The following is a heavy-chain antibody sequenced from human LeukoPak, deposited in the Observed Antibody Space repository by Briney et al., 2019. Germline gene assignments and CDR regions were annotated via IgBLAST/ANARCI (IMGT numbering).Heavy chain of an antibody. V-gene: IGHV3-30*18. CDR3: AKESRVTFGGVIDPYFDY. CDR2: ISYDGSNT. J-gene: IGHJ4*02. Sequence: GGSLRLSCVASGFPFSSHGIHWVRQAPGKGLEWVAVISYDGSNTYYAESVKGRFTISRDNAKNSLYLQMNSLRAEDTALYYCAKESRVTFGGVIDPYFDYWGQGTLVTVSS. D-gene: IGHD3-16*02. CDR1: GFPFSSHG.